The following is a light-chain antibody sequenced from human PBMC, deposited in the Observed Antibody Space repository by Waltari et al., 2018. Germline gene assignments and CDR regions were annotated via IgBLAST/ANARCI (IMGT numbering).Light chain of an antibody. Sequence: QLVLTQSPSASASLGASVKLTCTLSSGHSSNVIAWLQQQPEKGPRYLMKVNSDGGHSKGDEIPDRFSGSSSGAERYLTISSVQPEDEADYYCQTGGHGTWVFGGGTKLTVL. CDR3: QTGGHGTWV. J-gene: IGLJ3*02. V-gene: IGLV4-69*01. CDR2: VNSDGGH. CDR1: SGHSSNV.